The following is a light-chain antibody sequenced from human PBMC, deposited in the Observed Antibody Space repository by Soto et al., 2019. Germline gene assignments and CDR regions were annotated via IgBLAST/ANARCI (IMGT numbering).Light chain of an antibody. CDR3: QQLNSYPLT. CDR2: DAS. CDR1: QGISSW. Sequence: DIQMTQSPSSVSASLGDSVTIXXRASQGISSWLAWYQQKPGKAPKIXIYDASTLESGVPSRFSGSGAGTEFTLTISSLQPEDFATYSCQQLNSYPLTFGGGTKVDIK. V-gene: IGKV1-12*01. J-gene: IGKJ4*01.